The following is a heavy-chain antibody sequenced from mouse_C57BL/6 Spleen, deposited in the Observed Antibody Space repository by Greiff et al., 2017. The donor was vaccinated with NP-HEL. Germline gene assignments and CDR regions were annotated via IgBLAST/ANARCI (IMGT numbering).Heavy chain of an antibody. CDR2: INPDNGGT. Sequence: EVQLQQSGPELVKPGASVKLSCKASGYTFTDYYMKWVKQSHGKSLEWIGDINPDNGGTSYNQKFKGKATLTVDKSSSPAYMELRSLTSEDSAVSYCTSERYCYEYDWVAYWGQGTLVTVSA. CDR3: TSERYCYEYDWVAY. V-gene: IGHV1-26*01. D-gene: IGHD2-4*01. J-gene: IGHJ3*01. CDR1: GYTFTDYY.